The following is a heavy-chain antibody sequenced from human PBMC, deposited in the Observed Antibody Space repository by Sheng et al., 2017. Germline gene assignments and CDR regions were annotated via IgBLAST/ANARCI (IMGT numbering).Heavy chain of an antibody. J-gene: IGHJ3*02. CDR1: GFSLRNYE. CDR2: ISSSGSTI. V-gene: IGHV3-48*03. D-gene: IGHD4-17*01. CDR3: ARDGGDYGDPNAFDI. Sequence: DVHLVESGGGLVQPGGSLRLSCTASGFSLRNYEMNWVRQAPGRGPEWVAYISSSGSTIFYADSVKGRFTISKDNAKNSLYLQMNSLRVEDTALYYCARDGGDYGDPNAFDIWGQGTLVTVSS.